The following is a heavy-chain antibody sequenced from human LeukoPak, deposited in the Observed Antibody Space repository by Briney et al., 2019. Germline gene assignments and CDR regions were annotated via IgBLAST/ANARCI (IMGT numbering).Heavy chain of an antibody. V-gene: IGHV3-30*19. D-gene: IGHD6-6*01. Sequence: GGSLRLSCAASGFIFSSYGMHWVRQAPGKGLEWVAVISYDGSNKYYADSVKGRFTISRDNSKNTLYLQMNSLRAEDTAVYYCARDRMLYSSSSGWFDPWGQGTLVTVSS. CDR1: GFIFSSYG. CDR2: ISYDGSNK. J-gene: IGHJ5*02. CDR3: ARDRMLYSSSSGWFDP.